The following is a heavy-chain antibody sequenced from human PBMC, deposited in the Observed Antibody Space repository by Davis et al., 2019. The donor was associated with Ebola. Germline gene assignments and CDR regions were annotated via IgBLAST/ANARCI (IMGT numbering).Heavy chain of an antibody. D-gene: IGHD2-15*01. J-gene: IGHJ5*02. CDR3: ARQVIVVVIAATHNWFDP. V-gene: IGHV4-4*02. Sequence: LRETLSLTCAVSGGSISSSNWWSWVRQPPGKGLEWIGEIYHSGSTNYNPSLKSRVTISVDKSKNQFSLKLSSVTAADTAVYYCARQVIVVVIAATHNWFDPWGQGTLVTVSS. CDR2: IYHSGST. CDR1: GGSISSSNW.